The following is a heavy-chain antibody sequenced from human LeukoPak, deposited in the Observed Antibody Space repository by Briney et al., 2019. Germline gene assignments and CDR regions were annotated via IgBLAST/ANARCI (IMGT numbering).Heavy chain of an antibody. J-gene: IGHJ4*02. V-gene: IGHV4-59*08. CDR1: GGSISSYY. D-gene: IGHD3-10*01. CDR3: ARHSYYGSGRLGFDY. CDR2: IYYSGST. Sequence: SETLSLTCTVSGGSISSYYWSWIRQPPGKGLEGIGYIYYSGSTNYNPSLKSRVTISVDTSKNQFSLKLSSVTAADTAVYYCARHSYYGSGRLGFDYWGQGTLVTVSS.